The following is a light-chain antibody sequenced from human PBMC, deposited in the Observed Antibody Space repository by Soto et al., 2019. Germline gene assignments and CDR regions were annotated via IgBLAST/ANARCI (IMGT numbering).Light chain of an antibody. CDR2: DVS. V-gene: IGLV2-14*03. CDR1: SRDGGGDNY. J-gene: IGLJ1*01. CDR3: CSYTTSNTRQIV. Sequence: QAVLTQPASVSGSPGQSITISCTGTSRDGGGDNYVSWYQHHPGKAPKLMIYDVSNRPSGVSNRFSGSKSGNTASLTISGLQPEDEADYYCCSYTTSNTRQIVFGTGTKVTVL.